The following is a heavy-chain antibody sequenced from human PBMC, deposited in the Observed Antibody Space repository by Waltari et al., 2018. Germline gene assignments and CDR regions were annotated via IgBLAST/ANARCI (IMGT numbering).Heavy chain of an antibody. J-gene: IGHJ4*02. V-gene: IGHV3-7*01. CDR1: GMTFSNYW. CDR3: VTGLTTVTAKDYFDH. CDR2: IKQDGSEK. Sequence: EVQLVESGGGSVQPGGSLRLSCAASGMTFSNYWMNWVRQAPGKGLEWVDKIKQDGSEKNYVDSVEGRLSISRDNAQNSLYLQMNSLRAEDTAIYYCVTGLTTVTAKDYFDHWGQGALVTVSS. D-gene: IGHD4-17*01.